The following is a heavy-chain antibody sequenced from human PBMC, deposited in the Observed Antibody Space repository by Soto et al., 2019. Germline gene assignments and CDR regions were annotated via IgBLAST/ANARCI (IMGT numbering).Heavy chain of an antibody. D-gene: IGHD3-22*01. J-gene: IGHJ4*02. CDR3: ARVEFNSSGYSYYFDY. CDR2: INPNSGGT. CDR1: GYTFTGYY. V-gene: IGHV1-2*04. Sequence: ASVKVSCKASGYTFTGYYMHWVRQAPGQGLEWMGWINPNSGGTNYAQKFQGWVTMTRGTSISTAYMELSRLRSDDTAVYYCARVEFNSSGYSYYFDYWGQGTLVTVSS.